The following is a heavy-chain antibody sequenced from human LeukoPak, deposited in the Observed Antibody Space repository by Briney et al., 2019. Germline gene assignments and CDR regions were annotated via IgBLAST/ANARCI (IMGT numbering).Heavy chain of an antibody. CDR2: IYHSGNT. CDR3: AGSGYSCHDN. J-gene: IGHJ4*02. CDR1: GGSISSNW. V-gene: IGHV4-4*02. Sequence: SGTLSLTCGVSGGSISSNWWSWVRQPPGKNLEWIGEIYHSGNTNYNPSLKSRVTISVDKSKNQFSLKLNSVTAADAAVYYCAGSGYSCHDNWGQGILVTVSS. D-gene: IGHD2-15*01.